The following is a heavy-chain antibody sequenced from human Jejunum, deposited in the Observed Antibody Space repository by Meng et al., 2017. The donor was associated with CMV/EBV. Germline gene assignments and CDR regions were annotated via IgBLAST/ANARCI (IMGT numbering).Heavy chain of an antibody. CDR1: CASFMYYY. CDR2: VSYSGTS. D-gene: IGHD3-10*01. Sequence: VSCASFMYYYWSWIRQSPEKGLEWIGYVSYSGTSYYNPSLKSRVTVSLDMSKSQFSLTLTSVTAADTAVYFCARDRGGLGKYFDYWGQGSLVTVSS. V-gene: IGHV4-59*01. J-gene: IGHJ4*02. CDR3: ARDRGGLGKYFDY.